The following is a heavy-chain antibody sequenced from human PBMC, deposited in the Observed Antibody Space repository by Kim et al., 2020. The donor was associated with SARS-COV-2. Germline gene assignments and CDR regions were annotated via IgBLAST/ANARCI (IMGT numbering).Heavy chain of an antibody. J-gene: IGHJ3*02. Sequence: RVTISVDTSKNQFSLKLSSVTAADTAVYYCARQLKNYDILTGYYPDAFDIWGQGTMVTVSS. D-gene: IGHD3-9*01. CDR3: ARQLKNYDILTGYYPDAFDI. V-gene: IGHV4-39*01.